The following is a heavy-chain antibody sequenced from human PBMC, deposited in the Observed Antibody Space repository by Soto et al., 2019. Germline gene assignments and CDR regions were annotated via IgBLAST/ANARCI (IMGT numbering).Heavy chain of an antibody. CDR2: IWYDGINK. V-gene: IGHV3-33*01. CDR3: ARGGGYCSGGSCYENYYYYYLDV. D-gene: IGHD2-15*01. Sequence: QVQLVESGGGVVQPGRSLRLSCAASGFTFSSYGRHWVRQAPGKGLEWVAVIWYDGINKYYADSVKGRFTISRDNSKNTLYLQMNSLRAEDTAVYYCARGGGYCSGGSCYENYYYYYLDVWGKETTVTVSS. J-gene: IGHJ6*03. CDR1: GFTFSSYG.